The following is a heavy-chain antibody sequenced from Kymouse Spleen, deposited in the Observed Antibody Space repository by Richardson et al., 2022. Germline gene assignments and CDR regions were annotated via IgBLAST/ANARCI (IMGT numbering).Heavy chain of an antibody. CDR3: AKDVEQQLLYAFDI. CDR2: ISYDGSNK. CDR1: GFTFSSYG. D-gene: IGHD6-13*01. J-gene: IGHJ3*02. Sequence: QVQLVESGGGVVQPGRSLRLSCAASGFTFSSYGMHWVRQAPGKGLEWVAVISYDGSNKYYADSVKGRFTISRDNSKNTLYLQMNSLRAEDTAVYYCAKDVEQQLLYAFDIWGQGTMVTVSS. V-gene: IGHV3-30*18.